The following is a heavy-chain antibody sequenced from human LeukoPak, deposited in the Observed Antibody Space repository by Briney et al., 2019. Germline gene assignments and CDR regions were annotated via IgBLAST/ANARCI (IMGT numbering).Heavy chain of an antibody. CDR1: GFTFSDYY. D-gene: IGHD3-10*01. V-gene: IGHV3-11*01. J-gene: IGHJ4*02. Sequence: GGSLRLPCAAPGFTFSDYYMSWIRQAPGKGLEWVSYISSSGSTIYYADSVKGRFTISRDNAKNSMYLQMNSLRAEDTAVYYCARAPFIIADYWGQGTLVTVSS. CDR2: ISSSGSTI. CDR3: ARAPFIIADY.